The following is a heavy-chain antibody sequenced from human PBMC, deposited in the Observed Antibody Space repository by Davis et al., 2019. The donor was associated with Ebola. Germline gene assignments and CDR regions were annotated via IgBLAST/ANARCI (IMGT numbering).Heavy chain of an antibody. D-gene: IGHD3-10*01. Sequence: MPSETLSLTCTVSGVSISTYYWSWIRQPPGKGLEWFGYIYNSGNTNYNPSLKSRVTISVDTSKNQFSLKLSSVTAADTAVYYCASGGSYIGYWGQGTLVTVSS. CDR3: ASGGSYIGY. CDR1: GVSISTYY. CDR2: IYNSGNT. J-gene: IGHJ4*02. V-gene: IGHV4-59*01.